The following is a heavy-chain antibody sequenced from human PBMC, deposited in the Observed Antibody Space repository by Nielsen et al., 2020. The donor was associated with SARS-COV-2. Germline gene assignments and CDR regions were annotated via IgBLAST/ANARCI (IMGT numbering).Heavy chain of an antibody. CDR1: GFTFSDYY. D-gene: IGHD6-19*01. CDR3: TKVPNSSGPPLFYGMDV. CDR2: ISGRGSMI. V-gene: IGHV3-23*01. Sequence: GESLKISCAASGFTFSDYYMNWVRQAPGKGLEWVSTISGRGSMIYYTDSVKGRFTISRDSSKNTVFLEMNSLRAGDTAIYYCTKVPNSSGPPLFYGMDVWGQGTTVIVSS. J-gene: IGHJ6*02.